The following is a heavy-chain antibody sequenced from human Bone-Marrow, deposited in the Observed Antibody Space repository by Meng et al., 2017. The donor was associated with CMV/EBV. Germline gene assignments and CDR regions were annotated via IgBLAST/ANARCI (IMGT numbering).Heavy chain of an antibody. J-gene: IGHJ6*02. V-gene: IGHV1-69*05. CDR1: GGTFSSYA. CDR3: ARPLEKYYYYGMDV. D-gene: IGHD3-3*01. CDR2: IIPIFGTA. Sequence: SVKVSCRASGGTFSSYAISWVRQAPGQGLEWMGGIIPIFGTANYAQKFQGRVTITTDESTSTAYMELSSLRSEDTAVYYCARPLEKYYYYGMDVWGQGTTVTVSS.